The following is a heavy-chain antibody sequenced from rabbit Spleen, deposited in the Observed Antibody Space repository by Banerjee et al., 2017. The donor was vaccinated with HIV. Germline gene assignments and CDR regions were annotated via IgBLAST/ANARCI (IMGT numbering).Heavy chain of an antibody. CDR1: GIDFSSFG. CDR2: IYPNYDSS. V-gene: IGHV1S47*01. Sequence: QEQLVESGGGLVTLGGSLKLSCKASGIDFSSFGISWVRQAPGKGLEWIAYIYPNYDSSDYASWVNGRFTFSLDNAQNTVFLQMTSLTAADTATYFCARDTGSSFSSYGMDLWGQGTLVTVS. CDR3: ARDTGSSFSSYGMDL. J-gene: IGHJ6*01. D-gene: IGHD8-1*01.